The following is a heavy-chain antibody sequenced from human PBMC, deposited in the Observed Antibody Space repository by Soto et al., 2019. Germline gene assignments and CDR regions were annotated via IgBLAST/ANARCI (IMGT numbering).Heavy chain of an antibody. J-gene: IGHJ4*02. CDR1: GGSISSSSYY. D-gene: IGHD1-26*01. Sequence: QLQLQESGPGLVKPSETLSLTCTVSGGSISSSSYYWGWIRQPPGKGLEWIGSIYYSGSTYYNPSLKSRVTISVDTSKNQFSLKLSSVTAADTAVYYCARHFEGTGRVGLDYWGQGTLVTVSS. V-gene: IGHV4-39*01. CDR2: IYYSGST. CDR3: ARHFEGTGRVGLDY.